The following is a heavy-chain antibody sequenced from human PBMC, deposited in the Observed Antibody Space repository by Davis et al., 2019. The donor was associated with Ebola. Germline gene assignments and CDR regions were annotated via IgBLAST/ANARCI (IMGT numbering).Heavy chain of an antibody. CDR3: AKVGAYDAFDI. D-gene: IGHD3-16*01. Sequence: HTGGSLRLSCAASGFTFSSYWMHWVRQAPGKGLVWVSHINSDGSRTDYADSVRGRFTISRDNARKTLYLQMNSLRAEDTALYYCAKVGAYDAFDIWGQGTMVTVSS. CDR2: INSDGSRT. CDR1: GFTFSSYW. J-gene: IGHJ3*02. V-gene: IGHV3-74*01.